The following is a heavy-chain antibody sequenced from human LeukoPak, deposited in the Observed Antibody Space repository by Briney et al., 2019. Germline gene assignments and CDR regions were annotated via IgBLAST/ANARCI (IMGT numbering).Heavy chain of an antibody. J-gene: IGHJ4*03. CDR1: GFSFSTSW. V-gene: IGHV3-7*03. D-gene: IGHD3-16*01. CDR2: TKPDGSVA. Sequence: GGSLRLSCAASGFSFSTSWMNWVRKAQGPGLEGVAMTKPDGSVAFYVDSVKARFTISRDNAKDLLYLQMNSLRVEDTAVYYCVRDPGWGAFDYWGQGTLVTVSS. CDR3: VRDPGWGAFDY.